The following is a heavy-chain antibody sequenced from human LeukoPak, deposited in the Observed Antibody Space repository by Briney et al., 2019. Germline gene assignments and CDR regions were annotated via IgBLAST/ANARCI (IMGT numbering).Heavy chain of an antibody. CDR3: ARDSGPEWWGSFDC. CDR2: INSNSGGT. J-gene: IGHJ4*02. D-gene: IGHD3-16*01. V-gene: IGHV1-2*02. CDR1: GYTFTGYY. Sequence: GASVKVSCKASGYTFTGYYIHWVRLAPGQGLQWMRWINSNSGGTNYAQKFQGRVTMTRDTSISTAYMDLSSLISDDTAVYYCARDSGPEWWGSFDCWGQGTLVTVSS.